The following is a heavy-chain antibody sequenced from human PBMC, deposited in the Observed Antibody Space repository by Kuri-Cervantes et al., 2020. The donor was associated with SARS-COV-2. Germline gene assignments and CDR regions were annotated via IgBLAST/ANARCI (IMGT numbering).Heavy chain of an antibody. J-gene: IGHJ4*02. V-gene: IGHV3-33*08. CDR1: GFTFSSYG. CDR2: MWYDGTNK. Sequence: LSLTCAASGFTFSSYGMHWDRQAPGKGLEWVAVMWYDGTNKFYADSVKGRFTIFRDNSKNTVYLQMDSLRGEDTATYYCARDGNYYDSTDHAIDSWGQGTLVTVSS. D-gene: IGHD3-22*01. CDR3: ARDGNYYDSTDHAIDS.